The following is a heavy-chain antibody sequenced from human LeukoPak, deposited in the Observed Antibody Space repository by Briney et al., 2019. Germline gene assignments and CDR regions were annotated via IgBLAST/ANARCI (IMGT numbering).Heavy chain of an antibody. D-gene: IGHD3-22*01. CDR3: ARDYDSSGYYGDAFGI. Sequence: PSETLSLTCTVSGGSIRSYYWSWIRQAPGEGLEWISYIYYIGSPKYNPSLKSRVTTAIDTSRNQFSLKLSSVTAADTAVYYCARDYDSSGYYGDAFGIWGQGTMVTVSS. J-gene: IGHJ3*02. V-gene: IGHV4-59*01. CDR2: IYYIGSP. CDR1: GGSIRSYY.